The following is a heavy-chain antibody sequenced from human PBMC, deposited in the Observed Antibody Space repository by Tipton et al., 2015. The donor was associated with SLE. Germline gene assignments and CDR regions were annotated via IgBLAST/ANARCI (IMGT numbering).Heavy chain of an antibody. V-gene: IGHV4-59*12. CDR2: IYYSGNT. Sequence: TLSLTCTVSGGSISSYYWSWIRQPPGKGLEWIGYIYYSGNTYCNPSLKSRVTISLDTSKNQFSLKLSSVTAADTAVFYCARVTGHSSGWYGWVDYWGQGTLVTVSS. J-gene: IGHJ4*02. CDR1: GGSISSYY. CDR3: ARVTGHSSGWYGWVDY. D-gene: IGHD6-19*01.